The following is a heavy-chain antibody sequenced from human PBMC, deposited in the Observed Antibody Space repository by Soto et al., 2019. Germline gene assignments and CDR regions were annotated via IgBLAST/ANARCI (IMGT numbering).Heavy chain of an antibody. Sequence: EVQLLESGGGLVQPGGSLTLSCATSGFTFSSYAMVWVRQAAEKGLEWVASISNNGDTAYYADSVKGRFTISRGNSENTPYLQMNGLRADDTALYLCAKSRVFIGAIVTLLDSWGQGTQVTVSS. CDR3: AKSRVFIGAIVTLLDS. J-gene: IGHJ4*02. D-gene: IGHD3-16*02. CDR2: ISNNGDTA. V-gene: IGHV3-23*01. CDR1: GFTFSSYA.